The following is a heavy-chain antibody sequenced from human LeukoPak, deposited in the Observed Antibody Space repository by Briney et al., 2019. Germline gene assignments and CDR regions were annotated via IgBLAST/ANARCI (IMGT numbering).Heavy chain of an antibody. D-gene: IGHD1-7*01. CDR2: ISYDGRDK. CDR1: GFTFSSSV. J-gene: IGHJ4*02. V-gene: IGHV3-30*03. Sequence: GGSLRLSCAASGFTFSSSVMHWVRQSPGKGLEWVAAISYDGRDKYFADSVKGRFTISRDNSKNTVDLQVNGLRAEDTAVYYCARETGNYYFDFWGQGTLVTVSS. CDR3: ARETGNYYFDF.